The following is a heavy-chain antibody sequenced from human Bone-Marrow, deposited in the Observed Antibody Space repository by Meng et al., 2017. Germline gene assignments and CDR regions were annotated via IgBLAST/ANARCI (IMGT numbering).Heavy chain of an antibody. J-gene: IGHJ6*02. CDR2: IYPGDSDT. CDR1: GYSFTSYW. V-gene: IGHV5-51*01. CDR3: ASHSSSEYYYYGMDV. Sequence: GGSLRLSCKGSGYSFTSYWIGWVRQMPGKGLEWMGIIYPGDSDTRYSPSFQGQVTISADKSISTAYLQWSSLKASDTAMYYCASHSSSEYYYYGMDVWGQGTTVTVSS. D-gene: IGHD6-13*01.